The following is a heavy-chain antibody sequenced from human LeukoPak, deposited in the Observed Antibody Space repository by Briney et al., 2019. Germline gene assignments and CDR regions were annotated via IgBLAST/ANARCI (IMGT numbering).Heavy chain of an antibody. CDR3: ARPPNHCSGGSCYSGAFDI. Sequence: PSETLSLTCTVSGGSISSSSYYWGWIRQPPGKGLEWIGSIYYSGSTYYNPSLKSRVTTSVDTSKNQFSLKLSSVTAADTAVYYCARPPNHCSGGSCYSGAFDIWGQGTMVTVSS. V-gene: IGHV4-39*01. CDR1: GGSISSSSYY. CDR2: IYYSGST. D-gene: IGHD2-15*01. J-gene: IGHJ3*02.